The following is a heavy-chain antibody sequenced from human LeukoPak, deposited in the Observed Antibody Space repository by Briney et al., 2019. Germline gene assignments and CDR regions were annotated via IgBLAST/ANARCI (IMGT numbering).Heavy chain of an antibody. V-gene: IGHV1-69*05. CDR2: IIPIFGTA. Sequence: ASVKVSCKASGGTFSSYAISWVRQAPGQGLEWMGGIIPIFGTANYAQKFQGRVTITTDESTSTAYMELSSLRSEDTAVYYCAITQGVVPAAIPYSFDYWGQGTLVTVSS. CDR3: AITQGVVPAAIPYSFDY. D-gene: IGHD2-2*02. J-gene: IGHJ4*02. CDR1: GGTFSSYA.